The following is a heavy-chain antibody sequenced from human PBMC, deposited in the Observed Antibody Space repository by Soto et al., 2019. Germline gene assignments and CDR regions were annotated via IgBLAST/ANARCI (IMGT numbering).Heavy chain of an antibody. Sequence: QVQLQESGPGLVKPSQTLSLTCTVSGGSISSGDYYWSWIRQPPGKGLEWIGYIYYSGSTYYNPSLKNRITIAVDTSKNQCSRKLRSMTAAATAVYYCARDGDIVLVPAAMRAYYFYGMDVWGQGTTVTVSS. D-gene: IGHD2-2*01. CDR1: GGSISSGDYY. CDR2: IYYSGST. CDR3: ARDGDIVLVPAAMRAYYFYGMDV. J-gene: IGHJ6*02. V-gene: IGHV4-30-4*01.